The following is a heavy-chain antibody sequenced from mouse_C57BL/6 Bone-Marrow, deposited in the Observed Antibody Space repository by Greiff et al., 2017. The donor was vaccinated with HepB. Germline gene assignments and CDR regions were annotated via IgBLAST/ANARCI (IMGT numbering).Heavy chain of an antibody. D-gene: IGHD1-1*01. V-gene: IGHV14-3*01. J-gene: IGHJ3*01. CDR3: ARSNYYGSSYAAWFAY. CDR1: GFNIKNTY. CDR2: IDPANGNT. Sequence: LVESVAELVRPGASVKLSCTASGFNIKNTYMHWVKQRPEQGLEWIGRIDPANGNTKYAPKFQGKATITADTSSNTAYLQLSSLTSEDTAIYYCARSNYYGSSYAAWFAYWGQGTLVTVSA.